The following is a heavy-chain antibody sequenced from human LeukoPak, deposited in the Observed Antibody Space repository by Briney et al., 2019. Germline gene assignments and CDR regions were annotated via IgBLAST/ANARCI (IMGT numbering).Heavy chain of an antibody. Sequence: PSETLSLTCTVSGGSISSYYWSWIRQPPEKGLEWIGYIYYSGSTNYNPSLKSRVTISVDTSKNQFSLKLSSVTAADTAVYYCARGPDEYCSGGSCYGFYAFDIWGQGTMVTVSS. D-gene: IGHD2-15*01. CDR1: GGSISSYY. J-gene: IGHJ3*02. V-gene: IGHV4-59*01. CDR3: ARGPDEYCSGGSCYGFYAFDI. CDR2: IYYSGST.